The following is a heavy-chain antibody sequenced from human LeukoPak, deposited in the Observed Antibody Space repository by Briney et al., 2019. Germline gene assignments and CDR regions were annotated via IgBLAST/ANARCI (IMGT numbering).Heavy chain of an antibody. J-gene: IGHJ4*02. CDR3: ARDTYNYDRSGYWADY. CDR2: IYTGGST. CDR1: GYSISSGYY. D-gene: IGHD3-22*01. Sequence: PSESLSLTCTVSGYSISSGYYWSWIRQPAGKGLEWIGRIYTGGSTNYNPSLKSRGNKSVDTAKNHCPLKLSSVTAADTAVYYRARDTYNYDRSGYWADYWGQGTLVTVSS. V-gene: IGHV4-4*07.